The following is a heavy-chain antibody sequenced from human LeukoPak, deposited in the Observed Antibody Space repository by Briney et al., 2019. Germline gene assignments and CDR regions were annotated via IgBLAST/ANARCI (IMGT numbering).Heavy chain of an antibody. D-gene: IGHD3-10*01. J-gene: IGHJ6*03. Sequence: PSETLSLTCTVSGGSISSYYWSWIRQPPGKGLEWIGFFYYSGNTNYNPSLKSRVTISVDTSKNQFSLKLSSVSAADTAVYYCARGDYGSGRDSYYYYYMDVWGKGTTVTISS. CDR2: FYYSGNT. V-gene: IGHV4-59*01. CDR3: ARGDYGSGRDSYYYYYMDV. CDR1: GGSISSYY.